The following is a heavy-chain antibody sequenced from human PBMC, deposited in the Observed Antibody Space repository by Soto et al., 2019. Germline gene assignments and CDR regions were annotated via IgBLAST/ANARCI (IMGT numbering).Heavy chain of an antibody. J-gene: IGHJ5*02. D-gene: IGHD1-7*01. Sequence: GGSLRLSCTASGFNTRFYSMSWVRQTPGKGLEWVAALSRSGGATYYADSVRGRFTISRDASKDTLFLQMSNLRAEDTALYYCSKGEMSTIRNSFDPWGQGTLVTVSS. CDR1: GFNTRFYS. CDR3: SKGEMSTIRNSFDP. CDR2: LSRSGGAT. V-gene: IGHV3-23*01.